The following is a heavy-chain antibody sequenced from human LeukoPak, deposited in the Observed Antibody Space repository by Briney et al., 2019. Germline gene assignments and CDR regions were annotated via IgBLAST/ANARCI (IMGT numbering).Heavy chain of an antibody. V-gene: IGHV3-23*01. CDR3: AKEGTRITMVRGVRDHDY. Sequence: GGSLRLSCAASGFTFSSYAMSWVRQAPGKGLEWVSAISGSGGSTYYADSVKGRFTISRDNSKNTLYLQMNSLGAEDTAVYYCAKEGTRITMVRGVRDHDYWGQGTLVTVSS. D-gene: IGHD3-10*01. CDR2: ISGSGGST. CDR1: GFTFSSYA. J-gene: IGHJ4*02.